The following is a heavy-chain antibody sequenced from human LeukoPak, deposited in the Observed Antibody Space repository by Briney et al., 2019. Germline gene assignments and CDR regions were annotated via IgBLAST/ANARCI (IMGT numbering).Heavy chain of an antibody. CDR1: GFTFSSYA. D-gene: IGHD3-3*01. J-gene: IGHJ4*02. V-gene: IGHV3-30-3*01. CDR3: ARGAEEWPDDY. Sequence: GGSPRLSCAASGFTFSSYAMHWVRQAPGKGLEWVAVISYDGSNKYYADSVKGRFTISRDNSKNTLYLQMNSLRAEDTAVYYCARGAEEWPDDYWGQGTLVTVSS. CDR2: ISYDGSNK.